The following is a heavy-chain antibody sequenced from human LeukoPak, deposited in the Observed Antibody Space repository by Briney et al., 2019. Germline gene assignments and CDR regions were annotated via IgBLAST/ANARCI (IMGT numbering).Heavy chain of an antibody. CDR1: GFTFSSFA. Sequence: GGSLRLSCAASGFTFSSFAMSWVRQAPGKGLEWVSGISGSGGSTYYAGSVKGWFTISRDNSKNTLYLQMNSLRAEDTAVYYCAKEYYDILTAYHTWGQGTLVTVSS. CDR2: ISGSGGST. V-gene: IGHV3-23*01. J-gene: IGHJ5*02. CDR3: AKEYYDILTAYHT. D-gene: IGHD3-9*01.